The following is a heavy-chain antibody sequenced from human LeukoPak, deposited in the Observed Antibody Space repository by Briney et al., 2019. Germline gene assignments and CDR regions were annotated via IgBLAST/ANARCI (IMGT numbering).Heavy chain of an antibody. CDR3: ARGGSVWFGELSPVQGWFDP. CDR2: IIPIFGTA. J-gene: IGHJ5*02. D-gene: IGHD3-10*01. Sequence: SVKVSCKASGGTFSSYAISWVRQAPGQGLEWMGGIIPIFGTANYAQKFQGRVTITADESTSTAYMELSSLRSEDTAVYYCARGGSVWFGELSPVQGWFDPWGQGTLVTVSS. V-gene: IGHV1-69*13. CDR1: GGTFSSYA.